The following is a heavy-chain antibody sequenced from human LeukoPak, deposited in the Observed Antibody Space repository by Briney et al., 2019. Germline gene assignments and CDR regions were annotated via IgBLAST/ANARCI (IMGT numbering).Heavy chain of an antibody. D-gene: IGHD1-26*01. CDR1: GYTFTYYY. CDR2: INPNSGGT. J-gene: IGHJ4*02. V-gene: IGHV1-2*02. CDR3: ARDLGSPYYFDY. Sequence: GASVKVSCKASGYTFTYYYMHWVRQAPGQGPEWMGWINPNSGGTDYAQKFQGRVTMTRDTSISTAYMELSRLRSDDTAVYYCARDLGSPYYFDYWGQGTLVTVSS.